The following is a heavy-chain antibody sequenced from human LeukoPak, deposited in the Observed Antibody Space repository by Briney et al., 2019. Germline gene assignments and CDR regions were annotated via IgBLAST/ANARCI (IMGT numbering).Heavy chain of an antibody. V-gene: IGHV4-30-4*01. CDR3: ARESNYCSGGSCYRHNWFVP. CDR1: GGSISSGDYY. CDR2: IYYSGST. J-gene: IGHJ5*02. Sequence: SETLSLTCTVSGGSISSGDYYWSWIRQPPGKGLEWIGYIYYSGSTYYNPSLKSRVTISVDTSKNQFSLKLSSVTAADTAVYYCARESNYCSGGSCYRHNWFVPWGQGTLVTVSS. D-gene: IGHD2-15*01.